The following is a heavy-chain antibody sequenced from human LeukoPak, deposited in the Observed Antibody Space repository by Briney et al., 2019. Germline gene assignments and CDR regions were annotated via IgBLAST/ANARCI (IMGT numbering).Heavy chain of an antibody. CDR1: GSLDIYY. CDR2: ITYRRSA. D-gene: IGHD2-21*01. Sequence: PSETLSLTCAVYGSLDIYYFMFVRQPPGKGLQWLGEITYRRSADYNPSLKSRLTISIDVPQRQISLQLRSVTAADTAVYYCAAYGGDWIFDSWGQGTLVTVSS. V-gene: IGHV4-34*01. J-gene: IGHJ4*02. CDR3: AAYGGDWIFDS.